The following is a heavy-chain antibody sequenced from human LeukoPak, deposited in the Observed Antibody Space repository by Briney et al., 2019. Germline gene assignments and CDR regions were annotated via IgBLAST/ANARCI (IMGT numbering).Heavy chain of an antibody. Sequence: GASVKVSCKASGYTFTSYGISWVRQAPGQGLEWMGWISAYNGNTNYAQKLQGRVTMTTDTSTSTAYMELRSLRSDDTAVYYCARDGFMGYSPTPLPTRDFDYWGQGTLVTVSS. J-gene: IGHJ4*02. D-gene: IGHD6-13*01. CDR3: ARDGFMGYSPTPLPTRDFDY. CDR1: GYTFTSYG. CDR2: ISAYNGNT. V-gene: IGHV1-18*01.